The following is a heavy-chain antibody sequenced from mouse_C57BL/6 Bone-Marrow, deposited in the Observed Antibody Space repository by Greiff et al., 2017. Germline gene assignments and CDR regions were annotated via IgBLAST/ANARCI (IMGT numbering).Heavy chain of an antibody. D-gene: IGHD4-1*01. Sequence: EVKLVESGGGLVQSGRSLRLSCATSGFTFSDFYMEWVRQAPGKGLEWIAASRNKANDYTTEYSASVKGRFIVSRDTSQSILYLQMNALRAEDTAIYYCARVNWVDRYFDVWGTGTTVTVSS. CDR2: SRNKANDYTT. CDR1: GFTFSDFY. CDR3: ARVNWVDRYFDV. V-gene: IGHV7-1*01. J-gene: IGHJ1*03.